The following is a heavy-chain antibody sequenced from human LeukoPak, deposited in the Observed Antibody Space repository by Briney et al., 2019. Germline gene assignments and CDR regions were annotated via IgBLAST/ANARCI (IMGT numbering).Heavy chain of an antibody. CDR3: ATDPVSYDTNGNFDY. CDR2: IIPIFGTA. V-gene: IGHV1-69*06. D-gene: IGHD3-9*01. J-gene: IGHJ4*02. Sequence: GASVKVSCKASGGTFSSYAISWVRQAPGQGLEWMGRIIPIFGTANYAQKFQGRVTMTEDTSTDTAYMELSSLRSEDTAVYYCATDPVSYDTNGNFDYWGQGTLVTVSS. CDR1: GGTFSSYA.